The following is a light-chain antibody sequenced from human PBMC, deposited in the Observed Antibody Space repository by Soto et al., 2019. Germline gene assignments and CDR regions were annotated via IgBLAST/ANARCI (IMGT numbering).Light chain of an antibody. CDR3: QQYGNSPWT. V-gene: IGKV3-20*01. CDR1: QSVSSSY. J-gene: IGKJ1*01. CDR2: GPS. Sequence: EIVLTQSPGTLSLSPGERATLSCRASQSVSSSYLGWYQQKPGQAPRLLIYGPSSRATGIPDRFSGSGSGTDFTLIISRLESEDSAVYYCQQYGNSPWTFGQGTKVEIK.